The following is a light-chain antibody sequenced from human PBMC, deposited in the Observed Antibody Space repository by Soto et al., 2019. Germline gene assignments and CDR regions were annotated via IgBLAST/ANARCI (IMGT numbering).Light chain of an antibody. Sequence: EIVMTQSPATLSVSPGERATLSCRASQSVSSNLAWYQQKPGQAPRLLIYGASTRATGIPARFSGSGSGTEFTLTFSSLQSEDFAVYYCQQYNNWPETFGQGTKLVIK. V-gene: IGKV3-15*01. CDR2: GAS. CDR1: QSVSSN. J-gene: IGKJ2*01. CDR3: QQYNNWPET.